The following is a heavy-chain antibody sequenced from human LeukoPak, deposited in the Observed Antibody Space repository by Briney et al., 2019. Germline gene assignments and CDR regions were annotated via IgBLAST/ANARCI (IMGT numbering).Heavy chain of an antibody. CDR3: ARDQVPLRYSSSCPTR. J-gene: IGHJ4*02. Sequence: ASVKVSCKASGYTFTSYGISWVRQAPGQGLEWMGWISAYNSNTNYAQKLQGRVTMTTDTSTSTAYMELRSLRSDDTAVYYCARDQVPLRYSSSCPTRWGQGTLVTVSS. D-gene: IGHD6-13*01. V-gene: IGHV1-18*01. CDR1: GYTFTSYG. CDR2: ISAYNSNT.